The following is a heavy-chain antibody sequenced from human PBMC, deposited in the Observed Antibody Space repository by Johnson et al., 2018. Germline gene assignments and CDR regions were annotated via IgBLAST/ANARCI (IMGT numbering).Heavy chain of an antibody. CDR2: ISGSGGTT. CDR3: AKGVVVEADSMDAFDI. D-gene: IGHD2-15*01. CDR1: GFTFTTYA. V-gene: IGHV3-23*04. J-gene: IGHJ3*02. Sequence: VQLVESGGGLVQPGGSLRLSCAASGFTFTTYAMTWVRQAPGKGLEWVSTISGSGGTTLYADSGKGGFTLSRDNSKNTLSLQMNSLRADDTAVYYCAKGVVVEADSMDAFDIWGQGTLVTVSS.